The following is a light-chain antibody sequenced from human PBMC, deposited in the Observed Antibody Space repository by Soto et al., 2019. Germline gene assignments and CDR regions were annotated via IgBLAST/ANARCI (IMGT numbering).Light chain of an antibody. CDR2: MVS. CDR3: MQGTHWPPT. Sequence: DVVMTQSPLSLAVTLGQSASMSCRSSQSLVSTDANTYLNWFHQRPGQSPRRLIYMVSNRDPGVPDRFSGSGSGTDFTLRISRMEAEDVGTYYCMQGTHWPPTFGQGTKVEIK. V-gene: IGKV2-30*01. CDR1: QSLVSTDANTY. J-gene: IGKJ1*01.